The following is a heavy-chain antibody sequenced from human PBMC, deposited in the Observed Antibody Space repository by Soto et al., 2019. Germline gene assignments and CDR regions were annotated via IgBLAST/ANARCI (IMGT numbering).Heavy chain of an antibody. CDR2: IYDTGST. J-gene: IGHJ4*02. Sequence: PSETLSLTCTVSGSDITTYYWSWLRQSPGKGLEWIGHIYDTGSTTYNPSLKSRVTISVDTSNKQFSLKLSSVTAADTAVYYCARLRTYGGYYFDYWGQGTLVTVSS. D-gene: IGHD5-12*01. CDR3: ARLRTYGGYYFDY. CDR1: GSDITTYY. V-gene: IGHV4-59*12.